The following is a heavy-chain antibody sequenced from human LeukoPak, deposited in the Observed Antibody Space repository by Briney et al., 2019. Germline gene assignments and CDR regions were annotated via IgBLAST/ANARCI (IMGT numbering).Heavy chain of an antibody. CDR3: AKVPIRYFDWLPFDY. D-gene: IGHD3-9*01. CDR1: GFTLSDYY. V-gene: IGHV3-30*18. Sequence: GGSLRLSCAASGFTLSDYYMSWIRQAPGKGLEWVAVISYDGSNKYYADSVKGRFTISRDNSKNTLYLQMNSLRAEDTAVYYCAKVPIRYFDWLPFDYWGQGTLVTVSS. CDR2: ISYDGSNK. J-gene: IGHJ4*02.